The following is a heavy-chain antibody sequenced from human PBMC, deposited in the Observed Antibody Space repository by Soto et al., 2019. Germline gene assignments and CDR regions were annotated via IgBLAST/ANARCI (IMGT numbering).Heavy chain of an antibody. D-gene: IGHD6-13*01. J-gene: IGHJ4*02. CDR2: ISYDGSNK. CDR3: ARDSLGQLVRSPEFDY. Sequence: QVQLVESGGGVVQPGRSLRLSCAASGFTFSSYAMHWVRQAPGKGLEWVAVISYDGSNKYYADSVKGRFTISRDNSKNTLYLKMNSLRAEDTAVYYCARDSLGQLVRSPEFDYWGQGTLVTVSS. V-gene: IGHV3-30-3*01. CDR1: GFTFSSYA.